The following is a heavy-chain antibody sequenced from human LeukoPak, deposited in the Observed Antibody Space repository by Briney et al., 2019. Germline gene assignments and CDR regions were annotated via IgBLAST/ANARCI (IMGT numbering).Heavy chain of an antibody. Sequence: SETLSLTCTVSGGSISSGDYYWSWIRQPPGKGLEWIGYIYYSGSTYYNPSLESRVTISIDTSKNQFSLRLSSVTAADTAVYYCARAEPAAPFDYWGQGTLVTVSS. CDR2: IYYSGST. V-gene: IGHV4-30-4*01. CDR1: GGSISSGDYY. J-gene: IGHJ4*02. CDR3: ARAEPAAPFDY. D-gene: IGHD2-2*01.